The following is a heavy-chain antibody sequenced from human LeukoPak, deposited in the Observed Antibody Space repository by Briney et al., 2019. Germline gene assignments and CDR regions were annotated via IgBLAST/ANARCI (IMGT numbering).Heavy chain of an antibody. D-gene: IGHD4-17*01. V-gene: IGHV1-18*01. CDR1: GYTFSNYV. Sequence: ASVKVSCKASGYTFSNYVLTWVRQAPGQGLEWMGRISTYTGNSNYAQKFQDRVSMTRVTSTSTAYMELGNLSSDDAAVYYCARTMTTMTTHGELDFWGQGTLVTVSS. J-gene: IGHJ4*02. CDR3: ARTMTTMTTHGELDF. CDR2: ISTYTGNS.